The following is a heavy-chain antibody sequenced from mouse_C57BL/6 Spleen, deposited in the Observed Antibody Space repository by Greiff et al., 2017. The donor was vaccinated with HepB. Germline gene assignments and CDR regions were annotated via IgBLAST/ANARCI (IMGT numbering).Heavy chain of an antibody. CDR1: GIDFSRYW. J-gene: IGHJ4*01. CDR3: ARSYDGYYGDYAMDY. CDR2: INPDSSTI. Sequence: EVKLMESGGGLVQPGGSLKLSCAASGIDFSRYWMSWVRRAPGKGLEWIGEINPDSSTINYAPSLKDKFIISRDNAKNTLYLQMSKVISEDTALYYCARSYDGYYGDYAMDYWGQGTSVTVSS. V-gene: IGHV4-1*01. D-gene: IGHD2-3*01.